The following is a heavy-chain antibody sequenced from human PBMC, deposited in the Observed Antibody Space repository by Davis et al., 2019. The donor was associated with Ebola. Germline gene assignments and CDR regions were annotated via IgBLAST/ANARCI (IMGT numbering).Heavy chain of an antibody. D-gene: IGHD3-22*01. J-gene: IGHJ4*02. CDR3: ARRNYYYENF. Sequence: GGSLRLSCAASGFTFSSYSMNWVRQAPGKGLEWVSSISSSGGFIYYAESVKGRFTISRDNAKNSLYLQMNSLRAEDTAVYYCARRNYYYENFWGQGTLVTVSS. CDR2: ISSSGGFI. CDR1: GFTFSSYS. V-gene: IGHV3-21*01.